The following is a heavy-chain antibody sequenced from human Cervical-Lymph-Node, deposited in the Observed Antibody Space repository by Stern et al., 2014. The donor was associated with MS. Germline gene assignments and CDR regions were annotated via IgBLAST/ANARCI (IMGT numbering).Heavy chain of an antibody. V-gene: IGHV3-74*02. CDR3: ARAELWFGELRL. Sequence: VQLVQSGGGLVQPGGSLRLSCAASGFTFSSYWMHWVRQAPGKGLGWVSRINSDGSSTSYADSVKGRFTISRDNAKNTLYLQMNSLRAEDTAVYYCARAELWFGELRLWGQGTLVTVSS. CDR1: GFTFSSYW. J-gene: IGHJ4*02. D-gene: IGHD3-10*01. CDR2: INSDGSST.